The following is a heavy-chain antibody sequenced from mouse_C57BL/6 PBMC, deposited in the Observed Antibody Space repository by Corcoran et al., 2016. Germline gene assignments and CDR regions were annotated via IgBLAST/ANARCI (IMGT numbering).Heavy chain of an antibody. J-gene: IGHJ2*01. Sequence: QVQLQQSGAELVKPGASVKISCKASGYAFSSYWMNWVKQRPGKGLEWIGQIYPGDGDTNYNGKFKGKATLTADTSSSTAYMQLSSLTSEDSAVYYCARWDYYGSLFDYWGQGTTLTVSS. V-gene: IGHV1-80*01. CDR1: GYAFSSYW. CDR3: ARWDYYGSLFDY. CDR2: IYPGDGDT. D-gene: IGHD1-1*01.